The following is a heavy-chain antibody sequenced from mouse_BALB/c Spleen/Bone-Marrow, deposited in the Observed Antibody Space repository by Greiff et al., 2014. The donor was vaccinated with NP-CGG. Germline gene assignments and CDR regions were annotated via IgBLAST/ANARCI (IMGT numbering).Heavy chain of an antibody. CDR3: ASYYGSSYDYFDY. V-gene: IGHV14-1*02. CDR1: GFSIKDYY. CDR2: IDPENGNT. J-gene: IGHJ2*01. Sequence: VQLQQSGAELVRPGALVKLSCKASGFSIKDYYMHWVKQRPEQGLEWIGWIDPENGNTIYDPKFQGKASITADTSSNTAYLRLSSLTSEDTAVYYCASYYGSSYDYFDYWGQGTTLTVSS. D-gene: IGHD1-1*01.